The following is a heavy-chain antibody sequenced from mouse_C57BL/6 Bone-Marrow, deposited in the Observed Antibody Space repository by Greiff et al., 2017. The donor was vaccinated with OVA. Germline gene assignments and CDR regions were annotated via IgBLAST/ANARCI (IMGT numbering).Heavy chain of an antibody. J-gene: IGHJ3*01. CDR3: ARDHSNYEAWFAY. CDR1: GFTFSSSA. Sequence: EVQLVESGGGLVKPGGSLKLSCAASGFTFSSSAMSWVRQTPEKRLELVATISDGGSYTYYPDNVKGRFTISRDHAKNNLYLQMSHLKSEDTAMYYCARDHSNYEAWFAYWGQGTLVTVSA. D-gene: IGHD2-5*01. CDR2: ISDGGSYT. V-gene: IGHV5-4*01.